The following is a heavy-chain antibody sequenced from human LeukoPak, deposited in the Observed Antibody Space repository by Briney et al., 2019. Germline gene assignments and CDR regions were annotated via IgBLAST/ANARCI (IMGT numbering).Heavy chain of an antibody. J-gene: IGHJ4*02. CDR3: ARAEGDSSSWYRY. D-gene: IGHD6-13*01. CDR1: GFTFSDYY. V-gene: IGHV3-23*01. Sequence: GGSLRLSCAASGFTFSDYYMSWIRQAPGKGLEWVSAISGSGGSTYYADSVKGRFTISRDNSKNTLYLQMNSLRAEDTAVYYCARAEGDSSSWYRYWGQGTLVTVSS. CDR2: ISGSGGST.